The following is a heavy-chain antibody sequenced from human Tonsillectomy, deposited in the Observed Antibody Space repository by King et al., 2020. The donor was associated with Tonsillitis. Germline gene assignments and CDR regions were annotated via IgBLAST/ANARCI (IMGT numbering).Heavy chain of an antibody. D-gene: IGHD6-19*01. CDR3: ARDRRVSSGLYYYTGMDV. Sequence: VQLPQWGAGLLKPSETLSLTCGIYGGSLSDYFLTWIRQPPGKGLEWIGEINHSGSTNYNPSLKSRVTISADTSKNHFSLNLSSVTAADTAIYYCARDRRVSSGLYYYTGMDVWGQGTTVTVSS. J-gene: IGHJ6*02. CDR2: INHSGST. CDR1: GGSLSDYF. V-gene: IGHV4-34*01.